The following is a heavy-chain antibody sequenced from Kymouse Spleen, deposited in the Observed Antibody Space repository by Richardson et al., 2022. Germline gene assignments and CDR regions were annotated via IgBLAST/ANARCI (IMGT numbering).Heavy chain of an antibody. CDR1: GGSVSSGSYY. Sequence: QVQLQESGPGLVKPSETLSLTCTVSGGSVSSGSYYWSWIRQPPGKGLEWIGYIYYSGSTNYNPSLKSRVTISVDTSKNQFSLKLSSVTAADTAVYYCARATGTTYPFDYWGQGTLVTVSS. J-gene: IGHJ4*02. D-gene: IGHD1-7*01. V-gene: IGHV4-61*01. CDR2: IYYSGST. CDR3: ARATGTTYPFDY.